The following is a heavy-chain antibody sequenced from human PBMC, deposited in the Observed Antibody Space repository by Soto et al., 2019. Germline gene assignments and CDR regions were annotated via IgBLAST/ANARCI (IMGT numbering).Heavy chain of an antibody. CDR2: INHSGST. Sequence: SETLSLTCAVYGGSFSGYYWSWIRQPPGKWLEWIGEINHSGSTNYNPSLKSRVTISVDTSKNQFSLKLSSVTAADTAVYYCARVNYDFWSGTFESGMDVWGQGXTVTVYS. J-gene: IGHJ6*02. V-gene: IGHV4-34*01. CDR1: GGSFSGYY. CDR3: ARVNYDFWSGTFESGMDV. D-gene: IGHD3-3*01.